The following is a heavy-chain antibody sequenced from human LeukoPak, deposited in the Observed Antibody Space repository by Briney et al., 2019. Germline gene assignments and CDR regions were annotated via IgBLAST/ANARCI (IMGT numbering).Heavy chain of an antibody. Sequence: SETLSLTCTVSGGSINSYYWSWIRQPAGKGLEWIGRIYYSGSTTYNPSLKSRVTISVDTSKNQFSLKLSSVTAADTAVYYCARSTPGYSSSSLDYWGQGTLVTVSS. V-gene: IGHV4-4*07. CDR2: IYYSGST. D-gene: IGHD6-6*01. CDR3: ARSTPGYSSSSLDY. CDR1: GGSINSYY. J-gene: IGHJ4*02.